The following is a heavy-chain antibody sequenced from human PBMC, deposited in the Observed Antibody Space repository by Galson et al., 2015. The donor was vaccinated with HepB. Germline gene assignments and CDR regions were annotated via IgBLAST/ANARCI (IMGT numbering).Heavy chain of an antibody. V-gene: IGHV5-10-1*01. CDR2: IDPGDSYT. CDR3: ARRGFCSGGGCYPDS. J-gene: IGHJ4*02. Sequence: QSGAEVKKPGESLRISCQASGYSFTRYLISWVRQVPGKGLEWMGRIDPGDSYTNYSPSFQGHVTISVDRSISAAFLQWNSLKASDTAMYYCARRGFCSGGGCYPDSWGQGTLVTVSS. D-gene: IGHD2-15*01. CDR1: GYSFTRYL.